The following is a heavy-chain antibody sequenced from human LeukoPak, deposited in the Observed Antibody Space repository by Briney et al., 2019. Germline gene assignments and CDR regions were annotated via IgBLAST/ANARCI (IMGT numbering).Heavy chain of an antibody. CDR3: ALGVAGRFAF. CDR2: IYPGDSDT. CDR1: GYSLTTYW. D-gene: IGHD6-19*01. V-gene: IGHV5-51*01. Sequence: PGESLKISCKASGYSLTTYWIGWVRQMPGKGLEWMGSIYPGDSDTTYDPSFQGQVTISADKSISTAYLQWNSLKASDTAMYYCALGVAGRFAFWGQGTLVTVSS. J-gene: IGHJ4*02.